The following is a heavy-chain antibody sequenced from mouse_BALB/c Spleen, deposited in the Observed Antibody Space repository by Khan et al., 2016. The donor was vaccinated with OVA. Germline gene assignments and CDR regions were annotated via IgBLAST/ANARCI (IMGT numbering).Heavy chain of an antibody. CDR1: GYSFTNYG. J-gene: IGHJ4*01. CDR3: ARTPYYSYSLDH. D-gene: IGHD2-10*01. Sequence: QIQLVQSGPELKKPGETVKISCKASGYSFTNYGMNWVKQSPGKALKWMGWINTYTGEPTYADDFKGRFAFSLETSANTAYLQINILKNEDTATYFCARTPYYSYSLDHWGQGTSVTDAS. CDR2: INTYTGEP. V-gene: IGHV9-3-1*01.